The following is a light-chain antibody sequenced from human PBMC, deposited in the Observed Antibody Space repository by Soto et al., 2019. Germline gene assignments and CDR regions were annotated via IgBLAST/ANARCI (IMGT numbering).Light chain of an antibody. CDR1: SSDVGGYNY. CDR2: DVS. Sequence: QSALTQPASVSGSPGQSITISCTGTSSDVGGYNYVAWYQHHPGKAPKLTIYDVSNRPSGVSNRISGSKSGNTASLTISGRQAEEEADYYCSSYTSSSNSVIFGGGTKGTVL. V-gene: IGLV2-14*03. J-gene: IGLJ2*01. CDR3: SSYTSSSNSVI.